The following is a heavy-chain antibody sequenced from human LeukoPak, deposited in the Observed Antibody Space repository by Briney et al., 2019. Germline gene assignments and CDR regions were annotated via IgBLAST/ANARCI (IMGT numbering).Heavy chain of an antibody. J-gene: IGHJ3*02. CDR1: GFTFSSYA. CDR2: ISYDGSNK. CDR3: AGFPIVVVPAAIWDDAFDI. V-gene: IGHV3-30-3*01. Sequence: TGGSLRLSCAASGFTFSSYAMHWVRQAPGKGLEWVAVISYDGSNKYYADSVKGRFTISRDNSKNTLYLQMNSLRAEDTAVYYCAGFPIVVVPAAIWDDAFDIWGQGTLVTVSS. D-gene: IGHD2-2*01.